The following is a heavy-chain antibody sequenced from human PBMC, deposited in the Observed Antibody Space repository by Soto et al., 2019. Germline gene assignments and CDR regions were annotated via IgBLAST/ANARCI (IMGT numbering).Heavy chain of an antibody. CDR2: INHSGST. V-gene: IGHV4-34*01. Sequence: SETLSLTCAVYGGSFSDYSWTWIRQPPGKGLEWIGEINHSGSTYYNPSLKSRVTISVDTSKNQFSLKLTSVTAADTAVYYCAAPPRYWGQGTLVTVSS. J-gene: IGHJ4*02. CDR3: AAPPRY. CDR1: GGSFSDYS. D-gene: IGHD6-6*01.